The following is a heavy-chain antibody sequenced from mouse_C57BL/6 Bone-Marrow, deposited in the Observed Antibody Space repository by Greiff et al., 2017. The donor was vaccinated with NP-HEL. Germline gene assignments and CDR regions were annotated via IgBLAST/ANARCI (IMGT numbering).Heavy chain of an antibody. V-gene: IGHV1-59*01. CDR3: ARGGTVYFDY. CDR1: GYTFTSYW. J-gene: IGHJ2*01. CDR2: LDPSDSST. D-gene: IGHD1-1*02. Sequence: QVQLQQPGAELVRPGTSVKLSCKASGYTFTSYWMHWVKQRPGHGLEWIGVLDPSDSSTNYNPKFKGKATLTVDTPSRTAYMQRSSLASEDSAVYYCARGGTVYFDYWGQGTTLTVSS.